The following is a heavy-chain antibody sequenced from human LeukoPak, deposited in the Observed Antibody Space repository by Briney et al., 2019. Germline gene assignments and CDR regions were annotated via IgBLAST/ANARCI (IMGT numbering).Heavy chain of an antibody. V-gene: IGHV3-30-3*01. J-gene: IGHJ6*02. Sequence: PGGSLRLSCAASGFTFSSYAMHWVRQAPGKGLEWVAVISYDGSNKYYADSVKGRFTISRDNSKNTLYLQMNSLRAEDTAVYYCAGESSRPWGSVYGMDVWGQGTTVTISS. CDR1: GFTFSSYA. CDR3: AGESSRPWGSVYGMDV. CDR2: ISYDGSNK. D-gene: IGHD3-10*01.